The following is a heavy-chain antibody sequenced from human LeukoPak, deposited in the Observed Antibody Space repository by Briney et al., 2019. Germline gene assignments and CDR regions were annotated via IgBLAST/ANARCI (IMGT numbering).Heavy chain of an antibody. J-gene: IGHJ4*02. Sequence: GGSLRLSCAASGFTFSSYAMSWVRQAPGKGLEWISAISGSGGSTYYADSVKGRFTISRDNSKNTLYLQMNSLRAEDTAVYYCAVWFGELLFDYWGQGTLVTVSS. D-gene: IGHD3-10*01. V-gene: IGHV3-23*01. CDR2: ISGSGGST. CDR1: GFTFSSYA. CDR3: AVWFGELLFDY.